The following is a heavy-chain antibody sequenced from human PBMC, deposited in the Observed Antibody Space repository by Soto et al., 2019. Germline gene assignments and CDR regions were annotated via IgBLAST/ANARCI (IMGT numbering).Heavy chain of an antibody. Sequence: EVQLVASGGGLIQPGGSLRLSCAASGFAVNSDYMSWVRQAPGKGLEWVSVIYGGGTTYYSDSVKGRFTISRDNSKNTVFLQMNSLRAEGTAVYYCVRTSSYWGQGTRVIVSS. CDR3: VRTSSY. V-gene: IGHV3-53*01. J-gene: IGHJ4*02. CDR1: GFAVNSDY. D-gene: IGHD2-2*01. CDR2: IYGGGTT.